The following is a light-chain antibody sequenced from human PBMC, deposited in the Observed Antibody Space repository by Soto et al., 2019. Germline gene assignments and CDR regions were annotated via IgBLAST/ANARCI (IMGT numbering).Light chain of an antibody. CDR3: QQYGSSPWT. CDR1: QSVSSSY. Sequence: EIVLTQSPGTLSLSPGERATLSCRASQSVSSSYLAWYQQKPGQAPRLLIYGASSRATGIPDRFSGSGSGPDFTLTISGLEPDDFAVYYCQQYGSSPWTFGQGPKVEIK. J-gene: IGKJ1*01. V-gene: IGKV3-20*01. CDR2: GAS.